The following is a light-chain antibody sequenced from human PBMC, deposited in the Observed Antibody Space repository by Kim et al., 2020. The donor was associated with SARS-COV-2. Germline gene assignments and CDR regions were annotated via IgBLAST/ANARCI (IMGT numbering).Light chain of an antibody. J-gene: IGLJ3*02. V-gene: IGLV7-46*01. CDR1: SGPINAAHF. CDR2: DAS. CDR3: LLWFSTTWV. Sequence: QAVVTQEPSLTVSPGGTVTLTCASSSGPINAAHFPYWFQQKPGQAPTTLIYDASRNHPWTPARFSGSLLGGKAALTLSGAQPDDEADYYCLLWFSTTWVFGGGTQLTVL.